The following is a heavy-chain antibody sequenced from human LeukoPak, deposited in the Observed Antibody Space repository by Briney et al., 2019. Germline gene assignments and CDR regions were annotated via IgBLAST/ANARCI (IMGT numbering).Heavy chain of an antibody. CDR1: GFTFSSYS. Sequence: GGSLRLSCAASGFTFSSYSMNWVRQAPGRGLEWVALIWYDGSNKYYADSVKGRFTISRDNSKNTLYLQMNSLRAEDTAVYYCARALFNYDSSGLNYWGQGTLVTVSS. D-gene: IGHD3-22*01. V-gene: IGHV3-33*08. CDR2: IWYDGSNK. CDR3: ARALFNYDSSGLNY. J-gene: IGHJ4*02.